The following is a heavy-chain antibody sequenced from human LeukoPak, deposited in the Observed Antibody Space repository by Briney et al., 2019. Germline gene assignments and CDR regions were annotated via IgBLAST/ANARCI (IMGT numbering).Heavy chain of an antibody. V-gene: IGHV4-4*02. Sequence: SETLSLTCGVSGGSVTSTNWWTWVRQPPGKGLEWIGEVHLDGRTNYNPSLKSRLTMSVGLSENHISLKLTSVTAADTAVYYCAREGGFYRPLDYSGQGTLVTVSS. CDR1: GGSVTSTNW. CDR2: VHLDGRT. D-gene: IGHD3-3*01. J-gene: IGHJ4*02. CDR3: AREGGFYRPLDY.